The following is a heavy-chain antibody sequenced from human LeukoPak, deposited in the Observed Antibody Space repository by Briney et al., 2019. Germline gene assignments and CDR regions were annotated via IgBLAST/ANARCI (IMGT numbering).Heavy chain of an antibody. CDR1: GFTFSSYG. V-gene: IGHV3-30*03. J-gene: IGHJ3*02. CDR3: AGDTVTIFHI. D-gene: IGHD4-17*01. Sequence: GGSLRLSCAASGFTFSSYGMHWVRQAPGKGLEWVAVISYDGGNKFYADSVKGRFSISRDNSKNTLYLQMNSLRDEDTAVYYCAGDTVTIFHIWGQGTMVTVSS. CDR2: ISYDGGNK.